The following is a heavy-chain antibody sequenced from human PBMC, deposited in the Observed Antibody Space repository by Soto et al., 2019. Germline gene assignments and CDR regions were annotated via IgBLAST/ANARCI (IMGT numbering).Heavy chain of an antibody. CDR3: AKDRGIWDRNDAFDI. Sequence: GGSLRLSCAASGFTFSSYGMHWVRQAPGKGLEWVAVISYDGSNKYYADSVKGRFTISRDNSKNTLYLQMNSLRAEDTAVYYCAKDRGIWDRNDAFDIWGQGTMVTVSS. D-gene: IGHD3-16*01. CDR2: ISYDGSNK. CDR1: GFTFSSYG. J-gene: IGHJ3*02. V-gene: IGHV3-30*18.